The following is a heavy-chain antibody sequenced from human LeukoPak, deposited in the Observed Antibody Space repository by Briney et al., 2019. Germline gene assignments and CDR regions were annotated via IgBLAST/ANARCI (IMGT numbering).Heavy chain of an antibody. Sequence: PSETLSLTCTVSGGSISSGGYYWSWIRQPPGKGLDWIGYIYYSGSTNYNPSLKSRVTISVDMSKNQFSLKLSSVTAADTAVYYCARVLDSSGYGDAFDIWGQGTMVTVSS. CDR1: GGSISSGGYY. CDR3: ARVLDSSGYGDAFDI. V-gene: IGHV4-61*08. J-gene: IGHJ3*02. CDR2: IYYSGST. D-gene: IGHD3-22*01.